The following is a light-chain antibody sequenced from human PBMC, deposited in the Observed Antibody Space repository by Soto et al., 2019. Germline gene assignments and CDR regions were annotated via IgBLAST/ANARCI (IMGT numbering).Light chain of an antibody. J-gene: IGKJ1*01. CDR2: KAS. CDR3: QQYNNYRT. CDR1: QGIGSW. Sequence: DIQLTQSPSSVPASVGDRVTITGRASQGIGSWLAWYQPQPGKAPKLLIYKASSLESGVPSRLSGSGSGTVFTLPIRSLQPDDCATYDCQQYNNYRTFGQGTKVDI. V-gene: IGKV1-5*03.